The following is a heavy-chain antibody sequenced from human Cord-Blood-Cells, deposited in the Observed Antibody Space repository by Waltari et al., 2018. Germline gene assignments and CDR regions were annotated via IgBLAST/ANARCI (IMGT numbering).Heavy chain of an antibody. J-gene: IGHJ4*02. CDR3: AKDLTSSFDY. CDR1: GFTFSRHG. D-gene: IGHD2-2*01. V-gene: IGHV3-30*18. Sequence: QVQLVESGGGVVQPGRSLRLSCAASGFTFSRHGMHWVRQAPGKGLEWVAVISYDGSNKYYADSVKGRFTISRDNSKNTLYLQMNSLRAEDTAVYYCAKDLTSSFDYWGQGTLVTVSS. CDR2: ISYDGSNK.